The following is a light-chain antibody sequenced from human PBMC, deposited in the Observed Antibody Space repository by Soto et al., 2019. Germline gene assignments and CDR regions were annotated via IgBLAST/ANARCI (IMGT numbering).Light chain of an antibody. V-gene: IGLV2-8*01. CDR2: EVS. J-gene: IGLJ1*01. CDR3: CSYAGSSTYV. Sequence: QSVLTQPPSASGSPRQSVTISCTGTSSDVGGYNYVSWYQQHPGKAPKLMIYEVSKRPSGVPDRFSGSKSGNTASLTVSGLQAEDEADYYCCSYAGSSTYVFGTGTKLTVL. CDR1: SSDVGGYNY.